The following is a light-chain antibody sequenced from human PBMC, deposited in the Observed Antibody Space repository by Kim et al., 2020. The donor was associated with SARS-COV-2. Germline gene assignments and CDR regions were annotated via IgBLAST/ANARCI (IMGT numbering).Light chain of an antibody. V-gene: IGLV3-1*01. CDR3: QAWDSSTLWV. CDR2: QDS. Sequence: VSPDPTSSLTCSEDNLGVQFACWYLPKPGQSPVLVIYQDSKRPSGIPERFSGSNSGNTATLTVSGTQAMDEADYSCQAWDSSTLWVFGGGTQLTVL. J-gene: IGLJ3*02. CDR1: NLGVQF.